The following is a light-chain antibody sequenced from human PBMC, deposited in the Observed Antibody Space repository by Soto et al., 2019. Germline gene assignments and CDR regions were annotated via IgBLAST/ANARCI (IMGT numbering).Light chain of an antibody. CDR1: QSVLYSSNNKNY. CDR2: WAS. J-gene: IGKJ2*01. CDR3: QQYYSTPYT. V-gene: IGKV4-1*01. Sequence: DIVMTQSPDSLAVSLGERATINCKSSQSVLYSSNNKNYLAWYQQKPGQPPKLLIYWASTRESGVPDRFSGSGSGTDFTLTSSSLQAEDLAVSYCQQYYSTPYTFGQGTKLEIK.